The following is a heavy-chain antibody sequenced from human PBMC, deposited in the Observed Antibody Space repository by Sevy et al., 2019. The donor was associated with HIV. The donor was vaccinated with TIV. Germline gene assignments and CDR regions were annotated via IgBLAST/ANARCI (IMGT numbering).Heavy chain of an antibody. D-gene: IGHD3-16*01. CDR3: ARDGAWGSGITGGGGCYFDY. J-gene: IGHJ4*02. CDR1: GFTVSSNY. V-gene: IGHV3-53*01. Sequence: GGSLRLSCAASGFTVSSNYMSWVRQAPGKGLEWVSVIYSGGSTYYADSVKGRFTISRDNSKNTLYLQMNILRAEDTAVYYCARDGAWGSGITGGGGCYFDYWGQGTLVTVSS. CDR2: IYSGGST.